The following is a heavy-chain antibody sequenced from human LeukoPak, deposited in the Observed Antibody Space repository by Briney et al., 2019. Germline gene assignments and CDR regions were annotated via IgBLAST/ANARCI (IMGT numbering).Heavy chain of an antibody. Sequence: ASVKVSCKASGYTFTSYYLHWVRQAPGQGLEWMGWINPDDGDTNYAPQLQGRATMTTDTSTSTAYLDLRSLRSDDTAVYYCARGAWGQLSPEYWGQGSLVTVSS. V-gene: IGHV1-2*02. J-gene: IGHJ4*02. CDR2: INPDDGDT. CDR1: GYTFTSYY. D-gene: IGHD3-16*02. CDR3: ARGAWGQLSPEY.